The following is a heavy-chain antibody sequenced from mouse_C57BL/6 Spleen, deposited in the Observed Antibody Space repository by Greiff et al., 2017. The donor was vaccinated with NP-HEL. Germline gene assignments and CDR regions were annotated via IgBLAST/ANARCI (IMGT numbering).Heavy chain of an antibody. CDR3: ARRVSTMVTPAWFAY. CDR2: IDPSDSYT. Sequence: QVQLQQPGAELVKPGASVKLSCKASGYTFTSYWMQWVKQRPGQGLEWIGEIDPSDSYTNYNQKFKGKATLTVDTSSSTAYMQLSSLTSEDSAVYYCARRVSTMVTPAWFAYWGQGTLVTVSA. CDR1: GYTFTSYW. J-gene: IGHJ3*01. V-gene: IGHV1-50*01. D-gene: IGHD2-2*01.